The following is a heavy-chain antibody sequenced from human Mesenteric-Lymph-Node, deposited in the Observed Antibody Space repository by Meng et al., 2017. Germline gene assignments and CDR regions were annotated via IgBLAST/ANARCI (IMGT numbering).Heavy chain of an antibody. CDR1: GFTFSSYW. D-gene: IGHD7-27*01. V-gene: IGHV3-74*01. CDR3: ARDLTGPSDY. J-gene: IGHJ4*02. CDR2: IRSDGSNI. Sequence: GESLKISCAASGFTFSSYWMHWVRQAPGKGLVWVSQIRSDGSNIRYADSVKGRFTISRDNSKNTVYLQMNSLRDEDSAVYFCARDLTGPSDYWGQGTLVTVSS.